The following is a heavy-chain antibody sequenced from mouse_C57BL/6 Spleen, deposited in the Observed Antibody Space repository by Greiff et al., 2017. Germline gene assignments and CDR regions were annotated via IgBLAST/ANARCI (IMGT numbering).Heavy chain of an antibody. D-gene: IGHD1-1*01. Sequence: VQLQQPGTELVKPGASVKLSCKASGYTFTSYWMHWVKQRPGQGLEWIGNINPSNGCTNYNEKFKSKATLTVDKSSSTAYMQLSSLTSEDSAVYYCARSYCGSSYYFDYWGQGTTLTVSS. J-gene: IGHJ2*01. CDR1: GYTFTSYW. V-gene: IGHV1-53*01. CDR3: ARSYCGSSYYFDY. CDR2: INPSNGCT.